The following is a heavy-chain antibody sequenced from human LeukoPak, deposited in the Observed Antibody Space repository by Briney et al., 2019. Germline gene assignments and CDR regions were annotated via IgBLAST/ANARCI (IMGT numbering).Heavy chain of an antibody. D-gene: IGHD3-10*01. J-gene: IGHJ4*02. CDR1: GFNFQGYV. Sequence: GGSLRLSCVASGFNFQGYVMTWVRQAPGKGLEWVSSLSGSGDATYYADSVKGRFTISRDNSKNTLYLQMNSLRAEDTAVYYCAKGSGYGSRYYFDYWGQGTLITVSS. V-gene: IGHV3-23*01. CDR2: LSGSGDAT. CDR3: AKGSGYGSRYYFDY.